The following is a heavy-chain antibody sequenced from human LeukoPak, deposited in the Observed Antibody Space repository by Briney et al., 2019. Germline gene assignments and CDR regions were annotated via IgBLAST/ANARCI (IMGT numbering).Heavy chain of an antibody. J-gene: IGHJ2*01. CDR2: ISGSGGST. D-gene: IGHD3-9*01. CDR1: GFTFSTYG. CDR3: AGSDTTGYSPREWDYWYFDL. V-gene: IGHV3-23*01. Sequence: GGSLRLSCAASGFTFSTYGMSWVRQAPGKGLEWVSGISGSGGSTSSTDYADSVKGRFTISRDNAKTSLYMQMNSLRAGDTAVYYCAGSDTTGYSPREWDYWYFDLWGRGTLVTVSS.